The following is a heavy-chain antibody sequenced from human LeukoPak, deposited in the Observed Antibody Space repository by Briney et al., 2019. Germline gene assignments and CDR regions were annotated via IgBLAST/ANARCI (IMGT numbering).Heavy chain of an antibody. CDR2: ISSSNTI. CDR3: ARDDPRHYGVDV. Sequence: PGGSLRLSCAASGFTFSSYSMKWVRQAPGKGLEWVSYISSSNTIYYAVSVKGRFTISRDNAKNSLYLQMSSLRDEDTAVYYCARDDPRHYGVDVWGQGTTVTVSS. V-gene: IGHV3-48*02. CDR1: GFTFSSYS. J-gene: IGHJ6*02.